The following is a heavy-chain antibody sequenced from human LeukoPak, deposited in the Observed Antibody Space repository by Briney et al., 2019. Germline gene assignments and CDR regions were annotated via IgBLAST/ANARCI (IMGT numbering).Heavy chain of an antibody. CDR3: ARDDSSTLFDY. CDR2: ISDSSRTI. V-gene: IGHV3-48*01. Sequence: GGSLRLSCAASGFTFSSYSMNWVRQAPGKGLEWVSYISDSSRTIYYADSVKGRFTISRDNAKNSLYLQMNSLRAEDTAVYFCARDDSSTLFDYWGQGTLVTVSS. D-gene: IGHD3-22*01. CDR1: GFTFSSYS. J-gene: IGHJ4*02.